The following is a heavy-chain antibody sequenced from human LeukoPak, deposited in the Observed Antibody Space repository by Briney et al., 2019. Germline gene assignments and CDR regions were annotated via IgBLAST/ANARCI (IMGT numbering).Heavy chain of an antibody. CDR2: VYYSGST. V-gene: IGHV4-39*07. Sequence: SETLSLTCNVSDDSMSSSTYFWGWIRQPPVKGLEYIGSVYYSGSTNYNPSLKSRVTISVDTSKNQFSLNLSSVTAADTAVYYCARLRSPGDFDYWGQGTLVTVSS. CDR1: DDSMSSSTYF. CDR3: ARLRSPGDFDY. D-gene: IGHD1-26*01. J-gene: IGHJ4*02.